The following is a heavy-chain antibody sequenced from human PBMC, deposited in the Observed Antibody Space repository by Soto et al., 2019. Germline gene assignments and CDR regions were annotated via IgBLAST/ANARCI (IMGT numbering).Heavy chain of an antibody. Sequence: EVQLVESGGDLVQPGGSLRLSCAASGFAVSSNYMTWVRQAPGKGLEWVSVIHSGGDTHYADSVRGRFTISRDNSKNTRNLQMNSLRAEDTAVYYCARGRTGTTYGGMDVWGQGTTVTVSS. J-gene: IGHJ6*02. CDR2: IHSGGDT. V-gene: IGHV3-66*01. CDR3: ARGRTGTTYGGMDV. CDR1: GFAVSSNY. D-gene: IGHD3-16*01.